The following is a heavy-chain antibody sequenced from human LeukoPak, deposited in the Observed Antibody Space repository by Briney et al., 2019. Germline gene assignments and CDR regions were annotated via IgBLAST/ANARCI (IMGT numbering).Heavy chain of an antibody. D-gene: IGHD3-22*01. CDR2: MNPNSGNT. CDR1: GYTFTGYY. V-gene: IGHV1-8*02. Sequence: ASVKVSCKASGYTFTGYYMHWVRQATGQGLEWMGWMNPNSGNTGYAQKFQGRVTMTRNTSISTAYMELSSLRSEDTAVYYCARVRVDSSGYYYLDYWGQGTLVTVSS. CDR3: ARVRVDSSGYYYLDY. J-gene: IGHJ4*02.